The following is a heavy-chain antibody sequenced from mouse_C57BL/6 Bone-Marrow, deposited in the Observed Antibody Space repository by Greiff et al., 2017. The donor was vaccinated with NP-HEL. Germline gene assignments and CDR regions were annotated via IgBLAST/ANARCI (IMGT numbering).Heavy chain of an antibody. D-gene: IGHD1-1*01. Sequence: VQLQQSGAELVRPGASVKLSCTASGFNIKDDYMHWVKQRPEQGLEWIGWIDPENGDTEYASKFQGKATITADTSSNTAYLPLSSLTAEDTAVYYCTTRLLRGLDYWGQGTTLTVSS. CDR3: TTRLLRGLDY. CDR1: GFNIKDDY. V-gene: IGHV14-4*01. CDR2: IDPENGDT. J-gene: IGHJ2*01.